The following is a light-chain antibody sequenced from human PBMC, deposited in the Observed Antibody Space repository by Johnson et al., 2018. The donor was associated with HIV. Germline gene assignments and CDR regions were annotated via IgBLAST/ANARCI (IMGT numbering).Light chain of an antibody. Sequence: QFVLTQPPSVSAAPGQTVTISCSGSSSNVGSSFVSWYRQVPGTAPKLLIYDNNKRPSGIPGRFSVSKSGPSATLGITGLQTGDEADYYCGTWDSSLTSYVFGAGTKVTVL. J-gene: IGLJ1*01. V-gene: IGLV1-51*01. CDR1: SSNVGSSF. CDR3: GTWDSSLTSYV. CDR2: DNN.